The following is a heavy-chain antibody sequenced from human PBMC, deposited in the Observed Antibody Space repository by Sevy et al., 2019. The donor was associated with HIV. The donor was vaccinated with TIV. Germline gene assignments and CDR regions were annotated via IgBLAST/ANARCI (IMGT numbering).Heavy chain of an antibody. CDR2: ISHDGRNNK. CDR1: GFSFREYG. D-gene: IGHD3-10*01. Sequence: GGSLRLSCAASGFSFREYGMHWVRQAPGKGLEWVAVISHDGRNNKNKPDSVKGRFTISRDNSKNTLYLQMNSLRAEDTAIYYCARDRGEILSSAFNYWGQGTLVTVSS. V-gene: IGHV3-33*08. CDR3: ARDRGEILSSAFNY. J-gene: IGHJ4*02.